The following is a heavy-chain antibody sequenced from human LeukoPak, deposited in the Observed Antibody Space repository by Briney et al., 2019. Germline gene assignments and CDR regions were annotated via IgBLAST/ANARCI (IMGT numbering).Heavy chain of an antibody. V-gene: IGHV3-74*01. CDR1: GFTSSTYW. CDR2: INSDGSST. J-gene: IGHJ4*02. Sequence: PGGSLSLSWAASGFTSSTYWMHWVRQAPGKGLVWVSRINSDGSSTNYADSVKGRFTISRDNAKNTLYLQMNSLRAEDTAVYYCVRDMGYYDKVWGQGTLVTVSS. CDR3: VRDMGYYDKV. D-gene: IGHD3-22*01.